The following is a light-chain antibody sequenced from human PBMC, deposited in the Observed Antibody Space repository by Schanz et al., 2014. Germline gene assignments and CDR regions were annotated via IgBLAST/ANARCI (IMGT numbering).Light chain of an antibody. CDR3: GTWDSSLSAVV. CDR1: NSNIGSNA. Sequence: QSVLTQPPSASGTPGQRVTISCSGSNSNIGSNAVSWYQQLPGTAPKLLIEHNNQRPSGVPDRFSGSKSGTSATLDITGLQTGDEADYYCGTWDSSLSAVVFGGGTKLTVL. V-gene: IGLV1-44*01. CDR2: HNN. J-gene: IGLJ2*01.